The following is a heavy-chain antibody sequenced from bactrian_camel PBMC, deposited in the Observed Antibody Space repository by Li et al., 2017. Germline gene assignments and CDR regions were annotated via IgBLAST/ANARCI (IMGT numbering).Heavy chain of an antibody. D-gene: IGHD2*01. CDR1: PHIFLNNY. J-gene: IGHJ4*01. CDR3: AAAWLKYYSNEGAVFKEVGAFNY. V-gene: IGHV3S54*01. CDR2: IYTKGGND. Sequence: QLVESGGGSVQAGGSLTLSCVASPHIFLNNYMGWFRQAPGKEREGVAFIYTKGGNDYYADSVKGRFTVSQDNDKNTIHLQMNRLNPDDTAMYYCAAAWLKYYSNEGAVFKEVGAFNYWGQGTQVTVS.